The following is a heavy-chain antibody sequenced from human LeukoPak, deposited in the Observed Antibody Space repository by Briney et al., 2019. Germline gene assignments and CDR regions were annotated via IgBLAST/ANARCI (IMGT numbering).Heavy chain of an antibody. CDR3: ARRGGTYYGNAFDI. V-gene: IGHV4-59*01. Sequence: PSETLSLTCTVSGDSISSYYWSWIRQPPGKGLEWIGYIYYSGSTKYNPSLKSRVTISVDTSKNQFSLKLNSVTAADTAVYYCARRGGTYYGNAFDIWGQGTMVTVSS. D-gene: IGHD1-26*01. J-gene: IGHJ3*02. CDR2: IYYSGST. CDR1: GDSISSYY.